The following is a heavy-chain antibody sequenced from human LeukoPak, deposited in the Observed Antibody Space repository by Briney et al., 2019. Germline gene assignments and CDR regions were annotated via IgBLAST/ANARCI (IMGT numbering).Heavy chain of an antibody. D-gene: IGHD6-19*01. J-gene: IGHJ4*02. CDR1: GFTFSSYG. V-gene: IGHV3-23*01. CDR3: AKRGEWLVDY. CDR2: ISGSGGST. Sequence: GGTLRLSCAASGFTFSSYGMSWVRQAPGKGLEWVSAISGSGGSTYYADSVKGRFTISRDNSKNTLYLQMNSLRAEDTAVYYCAKRGEWLVDYWGQGTLVTVSS.